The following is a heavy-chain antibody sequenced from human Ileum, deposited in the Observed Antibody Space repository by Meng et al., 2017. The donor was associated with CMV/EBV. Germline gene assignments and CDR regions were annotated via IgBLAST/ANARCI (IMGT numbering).Heavy chain of an antibody. CDR1: GCAFRRLN. CDR3: ARKSPSQGAARHFDF. J-gene: IGHJ4*02. Sequence: SGCAFRRLNVHWDGKTPARGVEGDWTRTIYSTNITYANPFQGRFVISSDNAKNDHYIQMEGLRTEDTAADYCARKSPSQGAARHFDFWGQGALVTVSS. V-gene: IGHV3-21*01. D-gene: IGHD6-6*01. CDR2: RTIYSTNI.